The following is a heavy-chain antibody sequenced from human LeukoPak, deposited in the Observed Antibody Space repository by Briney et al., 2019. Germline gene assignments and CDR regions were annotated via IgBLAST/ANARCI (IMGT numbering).Heavy chain of an antibody. Sequence: GGSLRLSCAASGFTFSSYAMHWVRQAPGKGLEWVAVISYDGSNKYYADSVKGRFTISKDNSKNTLYLQMNSLRAEDTAVYYCARESDDYGDYWGQGTLVTVSS. D-gene: IGHD2-21*01. CDR1: GFTFSSYA. V-gene: IGHV3-30-3*01. CDR2: ISYDGSNK. J-gene: IGHJ4*02. CDR3: ARESDDYGDY.